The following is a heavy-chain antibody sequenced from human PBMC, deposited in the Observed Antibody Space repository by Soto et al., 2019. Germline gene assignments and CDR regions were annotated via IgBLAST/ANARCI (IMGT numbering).Heavy chain of an antibody. Sequence: QVQLVQSGAEVKKPGSSVKVSCKASGGTFSSYTISWVRQSHGQVLEWMGWIIPNIGLANYAQRFHGRVTITADKSTSTAYMELSSLISEDTAVYYCARASRLGYCSSSSCYEALDIWGQGTMVTVSS. CDR3: ARASRLGYCSSSSCYEALDI. CDR2: IIPNIGLA. CDR1: GGTFSSYT. V-gene: IGHV1-69*02. J-gene: IGHJ3*02. D-gene: IGHD2-2*01.